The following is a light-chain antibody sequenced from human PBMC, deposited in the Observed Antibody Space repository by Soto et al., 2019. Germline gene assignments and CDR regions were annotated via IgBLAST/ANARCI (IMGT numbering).Light chain of an antibody. CDR1: QSLLHNIGYNY. V-gene: IGKV2-28*01. Sequence: IVMTQSPLSLPVTPGESASISCRSSQSLLHNIGYNYLDWYLQKPGQSPQLLIYLGSNRASGVPDRFSGSGSGTDFTLNISRVEAEDVGVYYCMQALHTYTFGQGTKLEIK. J-gene: IGKJ2*01. CDR3: MQALHTYT. CDR2: LGS.